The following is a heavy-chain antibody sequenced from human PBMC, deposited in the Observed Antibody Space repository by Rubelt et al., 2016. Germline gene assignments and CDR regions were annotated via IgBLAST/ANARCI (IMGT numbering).Heavy chain of an antibody. CDR3: GAGRFIERTLRFDP. V-gene: IGHV4-34*01. J-gene: IGHJ5*02. CDR1: GGSFSGYY. CDR2: IYHSEST. D-gene: IGHD3-16*02. Sequence: QVQLQQWGAGLLKPSETLSLTCAVYGGSFSGYYWSWIRQPPGKGPEWIGEIYHSESTRYNRSRTGQSPVVYDAPLTHLSLNWTLVTGADTALYYGGAGRFIERTLRFDPWGQGTLVTVSS.